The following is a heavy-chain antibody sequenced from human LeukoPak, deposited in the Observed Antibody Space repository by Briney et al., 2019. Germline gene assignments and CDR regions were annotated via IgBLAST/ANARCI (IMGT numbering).Heavy chain of an antibody. CDR3: ARTYAYDATGDRGH. J-gene: IGHJ4*02. CDR2: ISSSRPTI. Sequence: PGGSLRLSCAASGFSFSIYSMTWVRQAPGKGLEWVSYISSSRPTIYYADSVRGRLTVSRDNAKNSLYLQVNSLRAEDTAVYYCARTYAYDATGDRGHWGQGTLVTVSS. V-gene: IGHV3-48*01. CDR1: GFSFSIYS. D-gene: IGHD3-16*01.